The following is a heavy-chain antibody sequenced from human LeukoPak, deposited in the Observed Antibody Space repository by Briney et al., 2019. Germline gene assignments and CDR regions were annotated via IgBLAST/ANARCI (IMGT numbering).Heavy chain of an antibody. Sequence: GGSLRLSCAASGFTFSGYSLNWARQAPGKGLEWISYISTAGTTVYYADSVKGRFAISRDNAKNSLYLQMNSLRVEDTAVYYCARARAAIVATNIDYWGQGTLVTVSS. D-gene: IGHD5-12*01. J-gene: IGHJ4*02. V-gene: IGHV3-48*04. CDR2: ISTAGTTV. CDR1: GFTFSGYS. CDR3: ARARAAIVATNIDY.